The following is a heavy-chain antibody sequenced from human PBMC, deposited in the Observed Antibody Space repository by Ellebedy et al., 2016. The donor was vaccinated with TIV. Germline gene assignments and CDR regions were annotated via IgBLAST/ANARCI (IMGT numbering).Heavy chain of an antibody. J-gene: IGHJ3*02. D-gene: IGHD4-11*01. CDR1: GFSVTTNH. Sequence: PGGSLRLSCAASGFSVTTNHMSWVRQAPGKGLEWVSVIFSGGHTYYADSVKGRFSVSRDNSKNSLYLQMRSLRAADTAIYYCAKSYSNNDDWWGAFDIWGQGTMVTVSS. CDR3: AKSYSNNDDWWGAFDI. CDR2: IFSGGHT. V-gene: IGHV3-53*01.